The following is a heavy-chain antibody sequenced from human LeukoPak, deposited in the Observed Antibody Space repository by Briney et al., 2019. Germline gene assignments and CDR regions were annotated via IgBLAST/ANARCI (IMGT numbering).Heavy chain of an antibody. CDR1: GYSFNTYW. J-gene: IGHJ4*02. CDR2: IYPGDSDT. Sequence: GESLKISCKGSGYSFNTYWIGWVRQMPGKGLEWMGIIYPGDSDTKYSPSFQGQVTISADKSISTAYLQWSSLKASDTAMYYCARQAGASAYYDILTGPDYWGQGTLVTVSS. D-gene: IGHD3-9*01. V-gene: IGHV5-51*01. CDR3: ARQAGASAYYDILTGPDY.